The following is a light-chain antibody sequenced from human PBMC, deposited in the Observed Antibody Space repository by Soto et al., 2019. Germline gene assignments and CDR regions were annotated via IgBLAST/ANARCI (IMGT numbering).Light chain of an antibody. CDR2: RNN. Sequence: QSVLTQPPSASGTPGQRVTISCSGSSSNIGSNYVYWYQQLPGMAPKLLIYRNNERPSGVPDRFSGSKSGTSASLAISGLRSEDEADYYCEAWDDSLRGRVFGGGTKVTVL. CDR1: SSNIGSNY. J-gene: IGLJ3*02. V-gene: IGLV1-47*01. CDR3: EAWDDSLRGRV.